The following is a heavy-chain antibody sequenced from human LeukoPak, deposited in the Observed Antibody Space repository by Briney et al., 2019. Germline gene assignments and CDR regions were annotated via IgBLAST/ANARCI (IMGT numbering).Heavy chain of an antibody. CDR2: IYHSGST. J-gene: IGHJ4*02. V-gene: IGHV4-39*01. Sequence: SETLSLTCTVSTVSINSSSYYWGWIRQPPGKGLEWIGTIYHSGSTYYNPSLKSRVTISVDTSKKQFSLRLNSVTAADTAIYYCARPYKDWGFVNWGQGTLVTVSS. CDR1: TVSINSSSYY. D-gene: IGHD7-27*01. CDR3: ARPYKDWGFVN.